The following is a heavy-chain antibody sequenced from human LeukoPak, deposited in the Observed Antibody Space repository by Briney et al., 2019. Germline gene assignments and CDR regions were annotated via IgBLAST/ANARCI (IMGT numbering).Heavy chain of an antibody. Sequence: PGRSLRLSCAASGFTFSSYGMHWVRQAPGKGLEWVAAIWYDGSNKYYADSVKGRFTISRDNSKNTLYLQMNSLRAEDTAVYYCARGRKVDTAPDDYWGQGTLVTVSS. CDR1: GFTFSSYG. D-gene: IGHD5-18*01. J-gene: IGHJ4*02. V-gene: IGHV3-33*01. CDR3: ARGRKVDTAPDDY. CDR2: IWYDGSNK.